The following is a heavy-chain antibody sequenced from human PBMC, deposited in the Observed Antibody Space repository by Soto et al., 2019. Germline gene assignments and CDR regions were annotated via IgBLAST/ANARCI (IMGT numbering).Heavy chain of an antibody. J-gene: IGHJ5*02. CDR3: ARAPYGDYDDNWFDP. CDR2: IIPIFGTA. V-gene: IGHV1-69*13. CDR1: GGTFSSYA. D-gene: IGHD4-17*01. Sequence: ASVKVSCKASGGTFSSYAISWVRQAPGQGLEWMGGIIPIFGTANYAQKFQGRVTITADESTSTAYMELSSLRSEDTAVYYCARAPYGDYDDNWFDPWGQGTLVTVSS.